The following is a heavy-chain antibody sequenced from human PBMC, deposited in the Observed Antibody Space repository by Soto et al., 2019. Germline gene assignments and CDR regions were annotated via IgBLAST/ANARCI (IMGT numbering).Heavy chain of an antibody. CDR2: ISYDGSNK. D-gene: IGHD3-16*02. CDR3: AKSYVIVADYYGMDV. V-gene: IGHV3-30*18. Sequence: GGSLRLSCAASGFTFSSYGMHWVRQAPGKGLEWVAVISYDGSNKYYADSVKGRFTISRDNSKNTLYLQMNSLRAEDTAVYYCAKSYVIVADYYGMDVWGQGTTVTVSS. J-gene: IGHJ6*02. CDR1: GFTFSSYG.